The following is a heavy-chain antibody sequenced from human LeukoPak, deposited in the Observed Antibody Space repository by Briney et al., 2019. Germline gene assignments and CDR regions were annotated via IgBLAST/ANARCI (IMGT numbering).Heavy chain of an antibody. J-gene: IGHJ4*02. CDR2: ISWNSGSI. CDR1: GFTFDDYA. CDR3: AKADYYDSPGYFDY. V-gene: IGHV3-9*01. D-gene: IGHD3-22*01. Sequence: GRSLRLSCAASGFTFDDYAMHWVRQAPGKGLEWVSGISWNSGSIGYADSVKGRFTISRDNAKNSLYLQMNSLRAEDTALYYCAKADYYDSPGYFDYWGQGTLVTVSS.